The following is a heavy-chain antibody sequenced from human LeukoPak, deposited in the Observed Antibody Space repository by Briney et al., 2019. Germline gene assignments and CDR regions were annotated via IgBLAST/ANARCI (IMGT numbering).Heavy chain of an antibody. CDR1: GFTFSNAW. Sequence: PGGSLRLSCAASGFTFSNAWMSWVRQAPGKGLEWVGRIKSKTDGGTTDYAAPVKGRFTISRDDSKNTLYLQMNSLKTEDTAVYYCTTSPIQWLRSYYYYYGMDVWGQGTTVTVSS. D-gene: IGHD5-12*01. V-gene: IGHV3-15*01. CDR3: TTSPIQWLRSYYYYYGMDV. J-gene: IGHJ6*02. CDR2: IKSKTDGGTT.